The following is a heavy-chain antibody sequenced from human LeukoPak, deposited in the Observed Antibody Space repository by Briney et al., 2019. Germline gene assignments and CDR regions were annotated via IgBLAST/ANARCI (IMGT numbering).Heavy chain of an antibody. D-gene: IGHD3-3*01. CDR2: IRQDGGVK. Sequence: GGSLRLSCAASGFTFSSHWMSWVRQAPEKGLEWVANIRQDGGVKKYVDSVKGRFTISRDNVRNLVYLQMDNLRAEDTAIYYCAREGDYIFDCWGQGTLVTVSS. CDR1: GFTFSSHW. V-gene: IGHV3-7*01. J-gene: IGHJ4*02. CDR3: AREGDYIFDC.